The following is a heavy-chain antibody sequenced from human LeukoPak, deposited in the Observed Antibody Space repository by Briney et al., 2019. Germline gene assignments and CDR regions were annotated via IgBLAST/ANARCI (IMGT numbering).Heavy chain of an antibody. CDR1: GYTFISNG. CDR2: ISTFNGIT. D-gene: IGHD6-13*01. CDR3: ARLRSIGASGHDASDI. V-gene: IGHV1-18*01. Sequence: ASVKVSCKASGYTFISNGISWVRQAPGQGLEWVGWISTFNGITNSAQKVQGRVTLTTDTSTSTAYMELRSLRSDDTAVYYCARLRSIGASGHDASDIWGQGTMVIVSS. J-gene: IGHJ3*02.